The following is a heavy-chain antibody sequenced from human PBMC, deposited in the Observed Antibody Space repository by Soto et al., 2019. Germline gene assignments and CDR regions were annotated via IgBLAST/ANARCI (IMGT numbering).Heavy chain of an antibody. D-gene: IGHD3-16*01. CDR1: GFTLSTYG. Sequence: EVQLVESGGGLVQPGGSLRLSCAASGFTLSTYGMNWVRQAPGKGLEWVSYSSGSSTTSYFSDSVKGRFTLSRDNAKNSLYLQMSSLRDEDAAVYYWAGGGGRWRCYFDSWGRGILVTVSS. J-gene: IGHJ4*02. CDR2: SSGSSTTS. CDR3: AGGGGRWRCYFDS. V-gene: IGHV3-48*02.